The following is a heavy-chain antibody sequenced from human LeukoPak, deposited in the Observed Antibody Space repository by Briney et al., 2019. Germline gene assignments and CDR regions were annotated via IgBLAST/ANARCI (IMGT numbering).Heavy chain of an antibody. D-gene: IGHD4-17*01. Sequence: GASVKVSCKASGYTFTGYYMHWVRQAPGQGLEWMGWINPNSGGTNYAQKFQGRVTMTRDTSISTTYMELSRLRSDDTAVYYCARAQYGDYRGDFDYWGQGTLVTVSS. CDR1: GYTFTGYY. J-gene: IGHJ4*02. CDR2: INPNSGGT. CDR3: ARAQYGDYRGDFDY. V-gene: IGHV1-2*02.